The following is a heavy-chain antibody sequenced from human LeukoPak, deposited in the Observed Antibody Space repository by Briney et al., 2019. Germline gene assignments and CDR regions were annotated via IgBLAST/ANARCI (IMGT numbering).Heavy chain of an antibody. CDR1: GYPISSGYY. V-gene: IGHV4-38-2*02. CDR2: IYHSGST. D-gene: IGHD6-13*01. J-gene: IGHJ3*02. Sequence: TSETLSLTCAVSGYPISSGYYWGWIRQPPGKGLEWIGSIYHSGSTYCNPSLKSRVTISVDTSKNQFSLKLSSVTAADTAVYYCARDHLSDSSSWPDAFDIWGQGTMVTVSS. CDR3: ARDHLSDSSSWPDAFDI.